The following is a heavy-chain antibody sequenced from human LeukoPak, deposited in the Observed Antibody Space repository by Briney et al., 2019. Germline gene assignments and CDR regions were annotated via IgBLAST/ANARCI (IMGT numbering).Heavy chain of an antibody. V-gene: IGHV3-23*01. CDR3: AKYISGYAPNFDY. CDR1: GFTFSSYA. CDR2: ISDSGGTT. J-gene: IGHJ4*02. D-gene: IGHD6-19*01. Sequence: PGGSLRPSCAASGFTFSSYAMTWVRQAPGKGLEWVAVISDSGGTTHYADSVKGRFTISRDNSKNTLYLQMNSLRAEGTAVYYCAKYISGYAPNFDYWGQGTLVTVSS.